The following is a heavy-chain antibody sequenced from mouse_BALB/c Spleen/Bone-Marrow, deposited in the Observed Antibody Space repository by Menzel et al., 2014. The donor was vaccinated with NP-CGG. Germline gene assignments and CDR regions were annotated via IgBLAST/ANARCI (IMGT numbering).Heavy chain of an antibody. Sequence: DVHLVESGGGLVQPGGSLKISCAASGFTFSSYGMSWVRQTPDKRLDLVATINSNGGSTYCPDSVKGRFTIPRDNAKNTLYLQMSSLKSEDTAMYYCARDNYYDYDGFAYWGQGTLVTVSA. CDR2: INSNGGST. J-gene: IGHJ3*01. CDR3: ARDNYYDYDGFAY. CDR1: GFTFSSYG. V-gene: IGHV5-6-3*01. D-gene: IGHD2-4*01.